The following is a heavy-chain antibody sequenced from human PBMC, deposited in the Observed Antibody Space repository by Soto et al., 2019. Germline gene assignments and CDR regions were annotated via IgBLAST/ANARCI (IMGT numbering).Heavy chain of an antibody. CDR2: IKSKTDGGTT. CDR1: GLTSSNGW. J-gene: IGHJ4*02. CDR3: TTRIVATIDY. D-gene: IGHD5-12*01. Sequence: GGSMRLSCAAGGLTSSNGWMSWVRQAPGKGLEWVGRIKSKTDGGTTDYAAPVKGRFTISRDDSKNTLYLQMNSLKTEDTAVYYCTTRIVATIDYWGQGTLVTVSS. V-gene: IGHV3-15*01.